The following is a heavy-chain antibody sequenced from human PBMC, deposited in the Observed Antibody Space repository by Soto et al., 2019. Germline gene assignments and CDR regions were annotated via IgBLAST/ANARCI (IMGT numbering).Heavy chain of an antibody. CDR2: IYYSGST. V-gene: IGHV4-59*01. D-gene: IGHD4-17*01. Sequence: KPSETLSLTCTVSGGSISSYYWSWIRQPPGKGLEWIGYIYYSGSTNYNPSLKSRVTISVDTSKNQFSLKLSSVTAADTAVYYCAIDIAYGDYFDYWGQGTLVTVSS. CDR1: GGSISSYY. CDR3: AIDIAYGDYFDY. J-gene: IGHJ4*02.